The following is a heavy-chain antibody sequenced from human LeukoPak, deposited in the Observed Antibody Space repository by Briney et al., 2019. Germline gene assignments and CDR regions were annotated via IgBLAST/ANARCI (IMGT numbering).Heavy chain of an antibody. CDR3: VKASMVLRAFDI. J-gene: IGHJ3*02. D-gene: IGHD4/OR15-4a*01. CDR1: GFTFSSYA. Sequence: TGGSLRLSCSASGFTFSSYAMHWVRQAPGKGLEYVSAISSNGGSTYYADSVKGRFTISRDNSKNTLYLQMSSLRAEDTAVHYCVKASMVLRAFDIWGQGTMVTVSS. V-gene: IGHV3-64D*06. CDR2: ISSNGGST.